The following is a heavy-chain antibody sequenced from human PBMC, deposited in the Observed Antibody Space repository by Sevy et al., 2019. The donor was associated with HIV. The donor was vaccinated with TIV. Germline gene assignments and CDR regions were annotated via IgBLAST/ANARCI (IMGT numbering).Heavy chain of an antibody. CDR2: TTWDGGST. CDR3: ARQAATDSSGPDFDH. J-gene: IGHJ4*02. Sequence: GGSLRLSCAVSGFKFDDYTMHWVRQAPEKGLEWVALTTWDGGSTFYADSVQGRLTISRDNSKSSLSLQMDSLRREDTALYYCARQAATDSSGPDFDHWGQGTLVTVSS. V-gene: IGHV3-43*01. D-gene: IGHD3-22*01. CDR1: GFKFDDYT.